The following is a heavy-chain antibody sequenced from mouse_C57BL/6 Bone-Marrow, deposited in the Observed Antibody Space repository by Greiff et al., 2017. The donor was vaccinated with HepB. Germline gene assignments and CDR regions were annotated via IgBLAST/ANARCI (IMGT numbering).Heavy chain of an antibody. CDR3: TRSFYYDYGGDY. D-gene: IGHD2-4*01. CDR2: ISSGGDYI. Sequence: EVMLVESGEGLVKPGGSLKLSCAASGFTFSSYAMSWVRQTPEKRLEWVAYISSGGDYIYYADTVKGRFTISRDNARNTLYLQMRSLKSEDTAMYYCTRSFYYDYGGDYWGQGTSVTFSS. V-gene: IGHV5-9-1*02. J-gene: IGHJ4*01. CDR1: GFTFSSYA.